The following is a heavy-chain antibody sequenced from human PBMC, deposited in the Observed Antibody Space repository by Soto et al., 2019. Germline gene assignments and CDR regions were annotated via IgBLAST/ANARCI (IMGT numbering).Heavy chain of an antibody. J-gene: IGHJ3*02. V-gene: IGHV4-38-2*02. CDR1: GYSISSGYY. Sequence: SETLSLTCTVSGYSISSGYYWGWIRQPPGKGLEWIGSIYHSGSTYYNPSLKSRVTISVDTSKNQFSLKLSSVTAADTAVYYCARDGNDYGGNSHDAFDIWGQGTMVTVSS. CDR2: IYHSGST. D-gene: IGHD4-17*01. CDR3: ARDGNDYGGNSHDAFDI.